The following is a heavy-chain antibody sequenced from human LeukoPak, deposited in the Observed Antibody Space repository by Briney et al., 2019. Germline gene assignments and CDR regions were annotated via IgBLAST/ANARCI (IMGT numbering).Heavy chain of an antibody. CDR1: GFTFSSYS. CDR2: ISSSSSYI. J-gene: IGHJ4*02. V-gene: IGHV3-21*01. CDR3: ARSNSGYHFDY. Sequence: GGSLSLSCAASGFTFSSYSMNWVRQAPGKGLEWVSSISSSSSYIYYADSVKGRFTISRDNAKNSLYLQMNSLRAEDTAVYYCARSNSGYHFDYWGQGTLVTVSS. D-gene: IGHD3-22*01.